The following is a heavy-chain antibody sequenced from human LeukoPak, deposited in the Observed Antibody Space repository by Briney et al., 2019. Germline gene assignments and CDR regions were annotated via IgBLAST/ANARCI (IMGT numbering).Heavy chain of an antibody. Sequence: GASVKVSCKASGYTFTGYYMHWVRQAPGQGLEWMGWINPNSGGTNYAQKFQGRVTMTRDTSISTAYMELSRLRSDDTAVYYCARSSQESGYYDILTGPKFDYWGQGTLVTVSS. D-gene: IGHD3-9*01. J-gene: IGHJ4*02. V-gene: IGHV1-2*02. CDR2: INPNSGGT. CDR1: GYTFTGYY. CDR3: ARSSQESGYYDILTGPKFDY.